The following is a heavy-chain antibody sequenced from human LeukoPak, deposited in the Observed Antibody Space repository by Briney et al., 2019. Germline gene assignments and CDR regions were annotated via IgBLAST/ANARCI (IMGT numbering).Heavy chain of an antibody. V-gene: IGHV3-21*01. D-gene: IGHD3-3*01. CDR3: ERETTIFGVPPQDYTDV. CDR1: GFTFSSYS. J-gene: IGHJ6*03. Sequence: AGGSLRLSCAASGFTFSSYSMNWVRQAPGKGLEWVSSISSSSSYIYYADSVKGRFTISRDNAKNSLYLQMNSLRAEDTAVYYCERETTIFGVPPQDYTDVWGKGTTVTVSS. CDR2: ISSSSSYI.